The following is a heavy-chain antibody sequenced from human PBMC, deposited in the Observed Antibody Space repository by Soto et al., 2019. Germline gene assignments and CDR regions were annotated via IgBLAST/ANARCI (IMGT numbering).Heavy chain of an antibody. J-gene: IGHJ6*02. V-gene: IGHV3-21*01. CDR3: ARGGVDIVATSVGYYGMDV. CDR1: GFTFSSYS. D-gene: IGHD5-12*01. Sequence: XGSLRLSCAASGFTFSSYSMNWVRQAPGKGLEWVSSISSSSSYIYYADSVKGRFTISRDNAKNSLYLQMNSLRAEDTAVYYCARGGVDIVATSVGYYGMDVWGQGTTVTVSS. CDR2: ISSSSSYI.